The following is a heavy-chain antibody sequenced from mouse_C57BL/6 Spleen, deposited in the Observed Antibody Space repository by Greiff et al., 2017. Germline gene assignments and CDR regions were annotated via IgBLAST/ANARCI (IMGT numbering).Heavy chain of an antibody. CDR3: SYDYDDYWDFDV. V-gene: IGHV1-22*01. D-gene: IGHD2-4*01. CDR2: INPNNGGT. J-gene: IGHJ1*03. Sequence: EVKLQQSGPELVKPGASVKMSCKASGYTFTDYNMHWVKQSHGKSLEWIGYINPNNGGTNYNQKFKGKATLTVNKSSSTAYMELRSLTSEDSAVYYCSYDYDDYWDFDVWGTGTTVTVAS. CDR1: GYTFTDYN.